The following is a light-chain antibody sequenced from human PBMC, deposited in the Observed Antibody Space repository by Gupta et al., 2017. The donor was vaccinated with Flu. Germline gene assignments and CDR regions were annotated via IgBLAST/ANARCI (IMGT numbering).Light chain of an antibody. J-gene: IGKJ1*01. Sequence: EIVMTQSPATLSVSPGERATLSCRASQSVSSNLAWYQQKPGQAPRLIIHRASTRATGTAARFSGSGSETEFTLTSSSRQSEDSAVYYWQQDNSLRTFGQGTKVEIK. CDR2: RAS. CDR1: QSVSSN. V-gene: IGKV3-15*01. CDR3: QQDNSLRT.